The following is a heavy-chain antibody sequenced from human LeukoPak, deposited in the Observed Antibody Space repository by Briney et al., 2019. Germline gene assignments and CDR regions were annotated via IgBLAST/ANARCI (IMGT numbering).Heavy chain of an antibody. CDR2: ISGSSGST. J-gene: IGHJ3*02. D-gene: IGHD3-22*01. CDR1: GFTFSSYA. V-gene: IGHV3-23*01. CDR3: AKDQVTMIVVGAFDI. Sequence: GGSLRVSWAASGFTFSSYAMSWVRQAPGKGLEWVAAISGSSGSTNYADSVKGRFTISRDTSKNTPYLQMNSLRAEDTAVYYCAKDQVTMIVVGAFDIWGQGTMVTVSS.